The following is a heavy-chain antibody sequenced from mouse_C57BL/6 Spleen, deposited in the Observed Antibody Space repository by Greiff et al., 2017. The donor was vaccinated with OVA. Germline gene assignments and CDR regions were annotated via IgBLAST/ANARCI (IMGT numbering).Heavy chain of an antibody. V-gene: IGHV1-55*01. CDR1: GYTFTSYW. CDR3: ERGDGSSYMITTAY. D-gene: IGHD1-1*01. CDR2: IYPGSGST. J-gene: IGHJ3*01. Sequence: QVQLQQPGAELVKPGASVKMSCKASGYTFTSYWITWVKQRPGQGLEWIGDIYPGSGSTNYNEKFKSKATLTVDTSSSTAYMQLSSLTSEDSAVYYCERGDGSSYMITTAYWGQGTLVTVSA.